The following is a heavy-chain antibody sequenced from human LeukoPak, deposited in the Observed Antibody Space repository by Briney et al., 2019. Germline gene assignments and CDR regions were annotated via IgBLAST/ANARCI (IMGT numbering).Heavy chain of an antibody. J-gene: IGHJ4*02. CDR3: ARANQDDYVWGSYRPYYFDY. D-gene: IGHD3-16*02. V-gene: IGHV3-23*01. CDR2: ISGSGGST. CDR1: GFTFSSYA. Sequence: GGSLRLSCAASGFTFSSYAMSWVRQAPGKGLEWVSAISGSGGSTYYADSVKGRFTISRDNSKNTLYLQMNSLRAEDTAVYYCARANQDDYVWGSYRPYYFDYWGQGTLVTVSS.